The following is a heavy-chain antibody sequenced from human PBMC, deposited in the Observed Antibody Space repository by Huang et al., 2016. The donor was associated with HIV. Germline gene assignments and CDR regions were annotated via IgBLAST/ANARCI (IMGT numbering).Heavy chain of an antibody. Sequence: QLQLQESGPGLVRPSETLSLICTVSGGSITDSNYYWGWIRQPPGKGLEWIGSIDYSGDSDYNPSLKSRVTMSVDTSKNRFSLDIRSVAVADTAIYYCARHFGSWSGYFDSWGQGTLVPVSS. V-gene: IGHV4-39*01. CDR1: GGSITDSNYY. J-gene: IGHJ4*02. D-gene: IGHD3-10*01. CDR3: ARHFGSWSGYFDS. CDR2: IDYSGDS.